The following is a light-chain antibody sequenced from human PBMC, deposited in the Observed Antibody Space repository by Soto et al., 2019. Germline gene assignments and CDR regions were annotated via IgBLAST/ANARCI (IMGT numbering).Light chain of an antibody. Sequence: EIMLTQSPATLSLSPGERATLSFRASQSVSSCLAWYQQKPGQAPRLLIYDASNRATGIPARFSGSGSGTDFTLTISRLEPEDFAVYYCQQYGSSSITFGQGTRLEIK. V-gene: IGKV3-11*01. CDR3: QQYGSSSIT. CDR1: QSVSSC. J-gene: IGKJ5*01. CDR2: DAS.